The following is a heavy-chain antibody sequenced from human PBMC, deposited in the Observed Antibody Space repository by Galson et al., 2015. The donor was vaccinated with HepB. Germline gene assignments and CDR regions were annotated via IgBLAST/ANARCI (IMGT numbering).Heavy chain of an antibody. V-gene: IGHV3-11*06. D-gene: IGHD4-17*01. Sequence: SLRLSCAASGFTFSDYYMNWIRQAPGKGLEWVSYISSSSSYTKYADSVKGRFTISRDNAKNSLYLQMNSLRAEDTAVYYCARGASLTTVTPGDYFDLWGQGTLVTVSS. CDR1: GFTFSDYY. CDR2: ISSSSSYT. J-gene: IGHJ4*02. CDR3: ARGASLTTVTPGDYFDL.